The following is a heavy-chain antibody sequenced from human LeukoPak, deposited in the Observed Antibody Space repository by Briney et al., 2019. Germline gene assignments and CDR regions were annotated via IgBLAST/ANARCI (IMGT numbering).Heavy chain of an antibody. V-gene: IGHV3-49*03. CDR1: GFTFGDYA. D-gene: IGHD3-22*01. Sequence: GGSLRLSCTASGFTFGDYAMSWFRQAPGKGLEWVGFIRSKAYGGTTECAASVKGRFTISRDDSKSIAYLQMNSLKTEDTAVYYCTRGVTYYYDSSGYFDYWGQGTLVTVSS. J-gene: IGHJ4*02. CDR3: TRGVTYYYDSSGYFDY. CDR2: IRSKAYGGTT.